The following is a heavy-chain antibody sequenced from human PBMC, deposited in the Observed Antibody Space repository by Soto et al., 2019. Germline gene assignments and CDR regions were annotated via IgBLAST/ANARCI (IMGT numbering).Heavy chain of an antibody. CDR2: IIPILGIA. D-gene: IGHD3-22*01. Sequence: ASVKVSCKASGGTFSSYTISWVRQAPGQGLEWMGRIIPILGIANYAQKFQGRVTITADKSTSTAYMELSSLRSEDTAVYYCARVGYYYDSSGYPQYYYGMDVWG. J-gene: IGHJ6*02. V-gene: IGHV1-69*02. CDR3: ARVGYYYDSSGYPQYYYGMDV. CDR1: GGTFSSYT.